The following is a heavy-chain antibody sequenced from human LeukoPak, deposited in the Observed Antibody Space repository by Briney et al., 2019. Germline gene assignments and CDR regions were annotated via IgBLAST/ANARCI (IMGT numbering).Heavy chain of an antibody. D-gene: IGHD3-16*01. CDR3: AKDGGAGTPDG. J-gene: IGHJ4*02. CDR1: GFTFSSYA. V-gene: IGHV3-23*01. CDR2: ISGSGGSS. Sequence: GGSLRLSCAASGFTFSSYAMRWVGQAPGKGLEWVSAISGSGGSSYYADSVKGRFTISRDNSKNTLYLQVNSRRAEDTSVYYCAKDGGAGTPDGWGQGTLVTVSS.